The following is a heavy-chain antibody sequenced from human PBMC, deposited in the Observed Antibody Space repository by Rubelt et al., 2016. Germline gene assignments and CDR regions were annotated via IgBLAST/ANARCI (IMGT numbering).Heavy chain of an antibody. J-gene: IGHJ4*02. CDR3: ARALGILTGYYPYFDY. CDR1: GGSFSGYY. CDR2: INHSGST. D-gene: IGHD3-9*01. Sequence: QVQLQQWGAGLLKPSETLSLTCAVYGGSFSGYYWSWIRQPPGKGLEWIGEINHSGSTNYNPSLKRRVTISVDTSKNQFSLKLSSVTAADTAVYYCARALGILTGYYPYFDYWGQGTLVTVSS. V-gene: IGHV4-34*01.